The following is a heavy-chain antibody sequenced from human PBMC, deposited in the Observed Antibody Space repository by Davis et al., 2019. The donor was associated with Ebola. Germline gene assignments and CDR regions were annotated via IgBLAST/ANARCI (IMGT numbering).Heavy chain of an antibody. CDR2: ISSSSSYI. D-gene: IGHD6-6*01. CDR3: ARGELLFYSGSSRYYHGMDV. V-gene: IGHV3-21*04. Sequence: GESLKISCAASGFTFSSYSMNWVRQAPGKGLEWVSSISSSSSYIYYADSVKGRFTISRDNAKNSLYLQMNSLRAEDTAVYYCARGELLFYSGSSRYYHGMDVWGQGTTVTVSS. J-gene: IGHJ6*02. CDR1: GFTFSSYS.